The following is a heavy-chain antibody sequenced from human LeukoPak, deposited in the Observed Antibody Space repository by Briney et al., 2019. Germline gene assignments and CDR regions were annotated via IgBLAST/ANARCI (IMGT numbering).Heavy chain of an antibody. Sequence: PGGSLRLSCAASGLTFSSYGMSWVRQAPGKGLEWVSGISGSGGSTYYADSVKGRFTISRDNSKNTLYLQMNSLRAEDTAVYYCARGRRIAEWFGAPDAFDIWGQGTMVTVSS. CDR3: ARGRRIAEWFGAPDAFDI. CDR2: ISGSGGST. D-gene: IGHD3-10*01. J-gene: IGHJ3*02. CDR1: GLTFSSYG. V-gene: IGHV3-23*01.